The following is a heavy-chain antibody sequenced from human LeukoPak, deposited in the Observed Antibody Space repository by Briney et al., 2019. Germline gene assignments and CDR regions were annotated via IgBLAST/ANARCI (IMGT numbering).Heavy chain of an antibody. D-gene: IGHD3-22*01. CDR1: GFMFSSYS. CDR2: IKQDGSEK. J-gene: IGHJ5*02. CDR3: ARTVRGRYYDSSGYPDH. Sequence: GGSLRLSCAASGFMFSSYSMNWVRQAPGKGLEWVANIKQDGSEKYYVDSVKGRFTISRDNAKNSLYLQMNSLRAEDTAVYYCARTVRGRYYDSSGYPDHWGQGTLVTVSS. V-gene: IGHV3-7*01.